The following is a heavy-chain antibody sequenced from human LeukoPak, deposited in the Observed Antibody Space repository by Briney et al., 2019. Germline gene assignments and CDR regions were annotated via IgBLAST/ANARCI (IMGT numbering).Heavy chain of an antibody. D-gene: IGHD6-19*01. CDR3: ARDLIGRTAVAEYNWFDP. Sequence: SETLSLTCTVSGGSISSYYWSWIRQPPGKGLEWIGYIYYSGITNYNPSLKSRVTISVDTPKNQFSLKLSSVTAAATAVYYCARDLIGRTAVAEYNWFDPWGQGTLVTVSS. V-gene: IGHV4-59*01. J-gene: IGHJ5*02. CDR2: IYYSGIT. CDR1: GGSISSYY.